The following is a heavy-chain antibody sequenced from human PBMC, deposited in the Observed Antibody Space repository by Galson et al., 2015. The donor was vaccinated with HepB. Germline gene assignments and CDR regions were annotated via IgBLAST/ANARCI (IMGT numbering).Heavy chain of an antibody. CDR2: IIPIFGTA. CDR1: GGTFSSYA. CDR3: ARVKRGYCSGGSCYSHIYYYYYGMDV. J-gene: IGHJ6*02. V-gene: IGHV1-69*13. Sequence: SVKVSCKASGGTFSSYAISWVRQAPGQGLEWMGGIIPIFGTANYAQKFQGRVTITADESTSTAYMELSSLRSEDTAVYYCARVKRGYCSGGSCYSHIYYYYYGMDVWGQGTTVTVSS. D-gene: IGHD2-15*01.